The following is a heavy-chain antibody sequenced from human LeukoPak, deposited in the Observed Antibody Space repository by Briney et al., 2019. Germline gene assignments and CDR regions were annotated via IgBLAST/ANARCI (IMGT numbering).Heavy chain of an antibody. CDR3: AKIAAAGTFGP. CDR1: GFTFSSYG. CDR2: ISYDGSNK. V-gene: IGHV3-30*18. D-gene: IGHD6-13*01. Sequence: GGSLRLSCAASGFTFSSYGMHWVRQAPGKGLEWVAVISYDGSNKYYADSVKGRFTISRDNSKNTLYLQMNSLRAEDTAVYYCAKIAAAGTFGPLGQGTLVTVFS. J-gene: IGHJ5*02.